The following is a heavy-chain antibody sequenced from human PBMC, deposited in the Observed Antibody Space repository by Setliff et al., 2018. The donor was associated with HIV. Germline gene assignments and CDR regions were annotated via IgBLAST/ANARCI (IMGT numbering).Heavy chain of an antibody. Sequence: SETLSLTCTVSGDSISSYYWSWIRQPPGKGLEWIGYIYYSGSTNYNPSLKSRVTVSVDTSKNQFSLRLNSVTAADTAFYYCARQGYIYGYPLNWFDPWGQGTLVTVSS. D-gene: IGHD5-18*01. CDR3: ARQGYIYGYPLNWFDP. J-gene: IGHJ5*02. V-gene: IGHV4-59*08. CDR2: IYYSGST. CDR1: GDSISSYY.